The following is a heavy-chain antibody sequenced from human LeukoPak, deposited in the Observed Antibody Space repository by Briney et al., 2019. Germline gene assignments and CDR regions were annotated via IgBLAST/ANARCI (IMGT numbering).Heavy chain of an antibody. CDR3: AGGSGYLITS. Sequence: GGSLRLSCAATGVSFRSYWMNWVRQAPGKGLEWLAIIKQDGSEKHYKGSVDGRFTISRDNAKTSLHLQMNSLRAEDTAVYYCAGGSGYLITSWGQGTLVTVSS. CDR1: GVSFRSYW. D-gene: IGHD3-9*01. J-gene: IGHJ5*02. CDR2: IKQDGSEK. V-gene: IGHV3-7*01.